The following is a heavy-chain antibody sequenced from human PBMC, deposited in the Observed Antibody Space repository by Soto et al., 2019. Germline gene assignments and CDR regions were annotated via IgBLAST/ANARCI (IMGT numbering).Heavy chain of an antibody. V-gene: IGHV3-23*01. D-gene: IGHD4-4*01. CDR1: GFPFSNYA. J-gene: IGHJ4*02. Sequence: EVQLLESGGGLVQPGESLKLACAASGFPFSNYAMSWVRQAPGKGLEWVSTTGGGIGPYSADSVKGRFPISRDNSKHTLYLQMNSLRAEDTAIYYCAQMPDGVNSNSPYCWGPGTLVTVSS. CDR3: AQMPDGVNSNSPYC. CDR2: TGGGIGP.